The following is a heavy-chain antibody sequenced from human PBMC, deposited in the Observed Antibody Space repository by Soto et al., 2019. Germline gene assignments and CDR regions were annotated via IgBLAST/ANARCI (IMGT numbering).Heavy chain of an antibody. CDR3: ARGAAAGTGRFDP. J-gene: IGHJ5*02. V-gene: IGHV1-2*04. Sequence: ASVKVSCKASGYTFTGYYMHWVRQAPGQRLEWMGWINPNSGGTNYAQKFQGWVTMTRDTAISTAYMELSRLRSDDTAVYYCARGAAAGTGRFDPWGQGTLVTVSS. CDR1: GYTFTGYY. D-gene: IGHD6-13*01. CDR2: INPNSGGT.